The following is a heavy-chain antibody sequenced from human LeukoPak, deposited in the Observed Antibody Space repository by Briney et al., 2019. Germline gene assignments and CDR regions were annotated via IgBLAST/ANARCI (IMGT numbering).Heavy chain of an antibody. CDR1: GFSFNHAW. CDR3: ACRRWKTSAVDY. J-gene: IGHJ4*02. D-gene: IGHD4-23*01. CDR2: IKQDGSEK. Sequence: GGSLRLSCAASGFSFNHAWMSWVCQAPGKGLEWVANIKQDGSEKYYVDSVKGRFTISRDNAKNSLYLQMNSLRAEDTAVYFCACRRWKTSAVDYWGQGTLVTVSS. V-gene: IGHV3-7*01.